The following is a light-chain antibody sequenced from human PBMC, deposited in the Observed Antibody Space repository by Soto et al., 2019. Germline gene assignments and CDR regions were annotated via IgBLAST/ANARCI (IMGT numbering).Light chain of an antibody. CDR3: QQYNNWPPEGT. CDR2: GAS. Sequence: EIVMTQSPATLSVSPGERATLSCRASQSVSSKLAWYQQKPGQAPRLLIYGASTRATGIPARFSGSGSGTDFTLTISSLQSEDFAVYYCQQYNNWPPEGTFGQGTKVEIK. V-gene: IGKV3-15*01. CDR1: QSVSSK. J-gene: IGKJ1*01.